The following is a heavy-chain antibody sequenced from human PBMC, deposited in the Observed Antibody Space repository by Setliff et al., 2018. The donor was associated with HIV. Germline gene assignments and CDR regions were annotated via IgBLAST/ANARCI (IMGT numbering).Heavy chain of an antibody. CDR3: ARESVGGGSSVPEVRLFDP. Sequence: PSETLSLTCSVSGGSVMSSVYYWAWIRQPPGKGLEWIGSIPFSGTYLNPSLKSRVTISVDRSKNHFSLKLSSVTAADTAVYYCARESVGGGSSVPEVRLFDPWGQGMLVTVSS. CDR2: IPFSGT. V-gene: IGHV4-39*02. D-gene: IGHD6-25*01. J-gene: IGHJ5*02. CDR1: GGSVMSSVYY.